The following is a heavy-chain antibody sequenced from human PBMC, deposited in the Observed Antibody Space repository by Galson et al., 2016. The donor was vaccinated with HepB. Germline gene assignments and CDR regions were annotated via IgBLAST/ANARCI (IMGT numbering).Heavy chain of an antibody. CDR3: AGYPSMSWYGYYDY. Sequence: SVKVSCKASGYTFTSYGISWVRQAPGQGLEWMGWISAYNHNTHYAQNLQDRVTLTTESSTSTAYMELRSLRSDDTAVYYCAGYPSMSWYGYYDYWGEGTPVTVSS. CDR2: ISAYNHNT. CDR1: GYTFTSYG. J-gene: IGHJ4*02. D-gene: IGHD2/OR15-2a*01. V-gene: IGHV1-18*01.